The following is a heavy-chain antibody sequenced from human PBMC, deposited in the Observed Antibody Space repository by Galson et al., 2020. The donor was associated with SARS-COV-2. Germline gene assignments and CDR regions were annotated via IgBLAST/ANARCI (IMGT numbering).Heavy chain of an antibody. J-gene: IGHJ6*02. V-gene: IGHV3-66*01. D-gene: IGHD3-16*01. Sequence: TGGSLRLSCAASGFTVSSNYMSWVRQAPGKGLEWVSVIYSGGSTYYADSVKGRFTISRDNSKNTLYLQMNSLRAEDTAVYYCARDWGVTTTGNYYYYYGMDVWGQGTTVTVSS. CDR2: IYSGGST. CDR3: ARDWGVTTTGNYYYYYGMDV. CDR1: GFTVSSNY.